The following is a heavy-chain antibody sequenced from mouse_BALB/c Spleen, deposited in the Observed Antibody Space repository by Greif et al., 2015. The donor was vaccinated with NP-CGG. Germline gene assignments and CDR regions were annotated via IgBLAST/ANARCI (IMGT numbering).Heavy chain of an antibody. CDR2: IAPGSGST. D-gene: IGHD2-1*01. CDR3: ARNYGKDYFDY. CDR1: GYTLTSYW. V-gene: IGHV1S41*01. Sequence: DLVKPGASVKLSCKASGYTLTSYWINWIKQRPGQGLEWIGRIAPGSGSTYYNEMFKGKATLTVDTSSSTAYIQLSSLSSEDSAVYFCARNYGKDYFDYWGQGTTLTVSS. J-gene: IGHJ2*01.